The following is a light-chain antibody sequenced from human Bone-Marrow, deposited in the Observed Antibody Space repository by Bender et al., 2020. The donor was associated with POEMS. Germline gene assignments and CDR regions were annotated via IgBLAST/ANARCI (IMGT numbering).Light chain of an antibody. J-gene: IGLJ3*02. CDR2: KDN. V-gene: IGLV3-25*03. CDR1: ALPKQY. CDR3: QSTDSSGFYVV. Sequence: SYEVTQPPSVSVSPGQTARINCSGDALPKQYAYWYQQKPGQAPVLLIYKDNERPSESPERFSGSSSGTIVTLTITGVQAEDEAKYYCQSTDSSGFYVVFGGGTQLTVL.